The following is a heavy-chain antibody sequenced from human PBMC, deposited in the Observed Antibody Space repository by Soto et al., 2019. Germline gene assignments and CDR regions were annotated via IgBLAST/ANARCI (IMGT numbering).Heavy chain of an antibody. CDR3: ARDFADYSNHWYYFDY. J-gene: IGHJ4*02. V-gene: IGHV3-33*01. D-gene: IGHD4-4*01. CDR1: GFTFSRYG. Sequence: QVRLVESGGGVVQPGRSLTLSCAASGFTFSRYGMHWVRQAPGKGLEWVALIWYDGSDKYYADSVKGRFTISRDNSKSTLYLQMNSLRAEDTAVYYCARDFADYSNHWYYFDYWGQGTLVTVSS. CDR2: IWYDGSDK.